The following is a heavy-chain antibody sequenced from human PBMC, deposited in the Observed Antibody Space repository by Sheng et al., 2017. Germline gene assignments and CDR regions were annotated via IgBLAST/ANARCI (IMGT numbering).Heavy chain of an antibody. V-gene: IGHV1-18*01. CDR1: GYSFTNYG. CDR3: ARDYGSGSLYKGDF. D-gene: IGHD3-10*01. Sequence: QVQLVQSGAEVKTPGASVKVSCKTSGYSFTNYGISWVRQAPGQGLEWMGWINTYNGNADYVQKVQGRVTMTKDTSTSTAYMELRSLRSDDTAVYYCARDYGSGSLYKGDFWGQGTLVTVSS. CDR2: INTYNGNA. J-gene: IGHJ4*02.